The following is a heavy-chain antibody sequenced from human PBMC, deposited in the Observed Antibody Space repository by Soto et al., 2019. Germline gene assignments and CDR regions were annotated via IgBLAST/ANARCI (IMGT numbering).Heavy chain of an antibody. Sequence: SETLSLTCAVYGGSFSGYYWSWIRQPPGKGLEWIGEINHSGSTNYNPSLKSRVTISVDTSKNQFSLKLSAVTAADTAVYYCARGMRYYDFWSGYTPPLRFDYWGQGTLVTVS. V-gene: IGHV4-34*01. CDR2: INHSGST. J-gene: IGHJ4*02. CDR1: GGSFSGYY. D-gene: IGHD3-3*01. CDR3: ARGMRYYDFWSGYTPPLRFDY.